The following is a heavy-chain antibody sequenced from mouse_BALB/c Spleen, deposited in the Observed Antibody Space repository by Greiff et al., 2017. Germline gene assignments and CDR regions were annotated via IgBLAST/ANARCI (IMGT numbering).Heavy chain of an antibody. J-gene: IGHJ4*01. D-gene: IGHD2-1*01. V-gene: IGHV5-17*02. Sequence: EVQGVESGGGLVQPGGSRKLSCAASGFTFSSFGMHWVRQAPEKGLEWVAYISSGSSTIYYADTVKGRFTISRDNPKNTLFLQMTSLRSEDTAMYYCARKGIYYGNLYAMDYWGQGTSVTVSS. CDR1: GFTFSSFG. CDR2: ISSGSSTI. CDR3: ARKGIYYGNLYAMDY.